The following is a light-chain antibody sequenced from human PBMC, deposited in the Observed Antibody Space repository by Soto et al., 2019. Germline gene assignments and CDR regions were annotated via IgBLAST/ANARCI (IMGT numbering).Light chain of an antibody. J-gene: IGKJ2*01. Sequence: DIQMTQSPSSLSASVGDRVTITCRASQTSSNSSNWYQQKPGKAPELLIYAASTLHIGVPSRFSGSGSGTDFTLTISSLLPEDFATYYCQQSYSTPRTFGQGTKLEIK. V-gene: IGKV1-39*01. CDR2: AAS. CDR3: QQSYSTPRT. CDR1: QTSSNS.